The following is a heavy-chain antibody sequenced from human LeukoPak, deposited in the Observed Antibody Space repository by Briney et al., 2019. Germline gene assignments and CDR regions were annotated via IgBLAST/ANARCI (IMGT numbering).Heavy chain of an antibody. J-gene: IGHJ3*02. CDR2: ISYDGSNK. Sequence: GGSLRLSCAASGFTFSSYAMRWVRQAPGKGLEWVAVISYDGSNKYYADSVKGRFTISRDNAKNSLYLQMNSLRAEDTAVYYCARDYSSSWYDAFDIWGQGTMVTVSS. D-gene: IGHD6-13*01. CDR1: GFTFSSYA. V-gene: IGHV3-30*04. CDR3: ARDYSSSWYDAFDI.